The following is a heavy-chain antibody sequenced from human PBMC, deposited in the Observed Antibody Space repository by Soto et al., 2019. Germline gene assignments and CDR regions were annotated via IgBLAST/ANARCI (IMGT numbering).Heavy chain of an antibody. D-gene: IGHD6-13*01. Sequence: SVKVSCKAAGGTFSSYAISWVRQAPGQGLEWMGGIIPIFGTANYAQKFQGRVTITADESTSTAYMELSSLRSEDTAVYYCARGRIAAAASTIDYWGQGTLVTVSS. J-gene: IGHJ4*02. CDR3: ARGRIAAAASTIDY. V-gene: IGHV1-69*13. CDR2: IIPIFGTA. CDR1: GGTFSSYA.